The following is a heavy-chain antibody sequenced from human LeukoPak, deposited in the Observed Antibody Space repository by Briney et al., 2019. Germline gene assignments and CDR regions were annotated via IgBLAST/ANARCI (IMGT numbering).Heavy chain of an antibody. CDR3: ARDEGATYNPFFDY. CDR1: GYSISTGRY. CDR2: VYHSGTT. J-gene: IGHJ4*02. V-gene: IGHV4-38-2*02. D-gene: IGHD1-26*01. Sequence: SETLSLTCAVSGYSISTGRYWGWIRQPPGKGLEWIGSVYHSGTTYYNPSLKSRLTISVDTSNNQFSLNLRSVTAADTAVYYCARDEGATYNPFFDYWGQGTLVTVSS.